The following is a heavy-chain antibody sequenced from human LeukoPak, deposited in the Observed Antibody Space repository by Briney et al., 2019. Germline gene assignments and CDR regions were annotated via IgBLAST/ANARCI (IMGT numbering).Heavy chain of an antibody. Sequence: GGSLRLSCAASGFTVSSNYMSWVRQAPGKGLEWVSVIYSGGSTYYADSVKGRFTISRDNSKNTLYLQMSSLRAEDTAVYYCARGASRYGYFDYWGQGTLVTVSS. V-gene: IGHV3-66*01. CDR2: IYSGGST. D-gene: IGHD3-9*01. J-gene: IGHJ4*02. CDR3: ARGASRYGYFDY. CDR1: GFTVSSNY.